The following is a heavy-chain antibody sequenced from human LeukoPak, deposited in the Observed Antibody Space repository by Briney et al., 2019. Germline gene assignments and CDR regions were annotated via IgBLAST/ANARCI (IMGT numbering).Heavy chain of an antibody. CDR1: GGSISSSSYY. Sequence: SETLSLTCTVSGGSISSSSYYWGWIRQPPGQGLEWVGSIYYSGSTYYNPSLKSRVTISVDTSKNQFSLKLSSVTAADTAVYYCARVSSSSWYRSDWFDPWGQGTLVTVSS. V-gene: IGHV4-39*01. J-gene: IGHJ5*02. D-gene: IGHD6-13*01. CDR2: IYYSGST. CDR3: ARVSSSSWYRSDWFDP.